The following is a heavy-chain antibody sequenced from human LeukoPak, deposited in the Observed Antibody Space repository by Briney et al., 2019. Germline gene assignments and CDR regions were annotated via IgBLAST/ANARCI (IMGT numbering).Heavy chain of an antibody. CDR1: GASISSNY. V-gene: IGHV4-59*08. J-gene: IGHJ4*02. D-gene: IGHD6-19*01. CDR2: ISHSGTS. CDR3: ARHASSGWYGDFDY. Sequence: SETLSLTCTVSGASISSNYWNWVRQSPAKGLEWIAYISHSGTSNYNPSLKSRVDMSIDTSKNQFSLKLSSVTAADTAVYYCARHASSGWYGDFDYWGQGTLVTVSS.